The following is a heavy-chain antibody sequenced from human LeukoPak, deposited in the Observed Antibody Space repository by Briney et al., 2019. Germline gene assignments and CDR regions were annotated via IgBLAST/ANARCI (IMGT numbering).Heavy chain of an antibody. J-gene: IGHJ4*02. V-gene: IGHV4-39*01. Sequence: SETLSLTCTVSGGSISSGSYYWGWIRQPPGKGLEWIGSIYYSGSTYYNPSLKSRVTISVDTSKNQFSPKLSSVTAADTAVYYCATGVVPAAVDDYWGQGTLVTVSS. CDR1: GGSISSGSYY. CDR2: IYYSGST. D-gene: IGHD2-2*01. CDR3: ATGVVPAAVDDY.